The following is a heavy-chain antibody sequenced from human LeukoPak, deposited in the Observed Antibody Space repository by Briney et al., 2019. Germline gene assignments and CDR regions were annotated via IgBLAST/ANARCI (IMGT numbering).Heavy chain of an antibody. CDR3: ATAYIQEKRYYFDY. D-gene: IGHD5-18*01. CDR2: FDPEDGET. V-gene: IGHV1-24*01. CDR1: GYTLTELS. Sequence: ASVKVPCKVSGYTLTELSMHWVRQAPGKGLEWMGGFDPEDGETIYAQKFQGRVTMTEDTSTDTAYMELSSLRSEDTAVYYCATAYIQEKRYYFDYWGQGTLVTVSS. J-gene: IGHJ4*02.